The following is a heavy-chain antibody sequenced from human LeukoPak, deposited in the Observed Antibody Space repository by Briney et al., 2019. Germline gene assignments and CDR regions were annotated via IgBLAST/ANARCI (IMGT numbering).Heavy chain of an antibody. CDR2: IYYSGST. CDR3: ARHEGAARRSNWFDP. V-gene: IGHV4-39*01. CDR1: GGSISSSSYY. D-gene: IGHD6-6*01. J-gene: IGHJ5*02. Sequence: SETLSLTCTVSGGSISSSSYYWGWIRQPPGKGLEWIGSIYYSGSTYYNPSLKSRVTISVDTSKNQFSLKLSSVTAADTAVYYCARHEGAARRSNWFDPWGQGTLVTVPS.